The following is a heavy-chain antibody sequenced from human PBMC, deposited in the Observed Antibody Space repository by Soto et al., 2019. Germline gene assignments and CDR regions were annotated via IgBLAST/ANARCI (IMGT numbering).Heavy chain of an antibody. CDR2: INHSGST. CDR1: GGSFSGYY. D-gene: IGHD3-3*01. V-gene: IGHV4-34*01. Sequence: SETLSLTCAVYGGSFSGYYWSWIRQPPGKGLEWIGEINHSGSTNYNPSLKSRVTISVDTSKNQFSLKLSSVTAADTAVYYCAREGVAIFGVVITYYRMDVWGQGTTVTVSS. CDR3: AREGVAIFGVVITYYRMDV. J-gene: IGHJ6*02.